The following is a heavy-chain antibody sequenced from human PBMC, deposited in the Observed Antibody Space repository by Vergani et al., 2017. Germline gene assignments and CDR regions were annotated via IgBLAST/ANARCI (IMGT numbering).Heavy chain of an antibody. V-gene: IGHV3-23*01. CDR2: ISGSGGST. D-gene: IGHD4-23*01. CDR3: AKSPTRWYGIDDFDI. J-gene: IGHJ3*02. Sequence: EVQLLESGGGLVQPGGSLRLSCAASGFTFSSYAMSWVCQAPGKGLEWVSAISGSGGSTYYADSVKGRFTISRDNTKNTLYLQMNSLRAEDTAVYYCAKSPTRWYGIDDFDIWGQGTMVTVSS. CDR1: GFTFSSYA.